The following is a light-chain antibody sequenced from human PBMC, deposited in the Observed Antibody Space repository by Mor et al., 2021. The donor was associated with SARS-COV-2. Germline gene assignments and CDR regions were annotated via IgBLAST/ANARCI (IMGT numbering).Light chain of an antibody. Sequence: YRVSKRPSGVSNRFSGSKSGNTASLTISGLQPEDEADYYCCSYAGSSSGWVFGGGTRLTVL. CDR3: CSYAGSSSGWV. J-gene: IGLJ3*02. V-gene: IGLV2-23*02. CDR2: RVS.